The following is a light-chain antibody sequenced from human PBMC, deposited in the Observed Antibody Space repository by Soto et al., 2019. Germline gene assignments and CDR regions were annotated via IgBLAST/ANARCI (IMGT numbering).Light chain of an antibody. CDR1: QSVSSSY. CDR2: GAS. CDR3: QQYGSSPWT. V-gene: IGKV3-20*01. Sequence: EIVLTQSPGTLSLSPGERATLSCRASQSVSSSYLAWYQQKPGQAPRLLISGASSRATGIPDRFSGSGSATDFTLTISRLEPDDLAVYYCQQYGSSPWTFGQGTKVEIK. J-gene: IGKJ1*01.